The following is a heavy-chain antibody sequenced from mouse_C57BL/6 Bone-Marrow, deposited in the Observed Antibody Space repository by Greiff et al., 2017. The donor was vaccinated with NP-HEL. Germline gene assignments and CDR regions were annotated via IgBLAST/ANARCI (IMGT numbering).Heavy chain of an antibody. CDR3: AREGY. J-gene: IGHJ2*01. CDR2: IYPRSGNT. V-gene: IGHV1-81*01. CDR1: GYTLQSYG. Sequence: AQLQQFGAELARPGASGKLSCKASGYTLQSYGISWVKQGTGQGLEWIGEIYPRSGNTYYNEKFKGKATLTADKSSSTAYMELRSLTSEDSAVYFCAREGYWGQGTTLTVSS.